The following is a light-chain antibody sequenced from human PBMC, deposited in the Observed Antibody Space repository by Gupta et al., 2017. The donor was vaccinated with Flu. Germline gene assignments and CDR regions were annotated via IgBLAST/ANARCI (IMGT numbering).Light chain of an antibody. CDR2: DVS. Sequence: INISCTGTRSDVGGYNSVSWYQQHPVKSPKPMIYDVSKRPAGVANRFSGSKSGNTASLTISGRQVDDEADYYCSSYTRSCTFVFGTGTKVTVL. CDR3: SSYTRSCTFV. CDR1: RSDVGGYNS. V-gene: IGLV2-14*04. J-gene: IGLJ1*01.